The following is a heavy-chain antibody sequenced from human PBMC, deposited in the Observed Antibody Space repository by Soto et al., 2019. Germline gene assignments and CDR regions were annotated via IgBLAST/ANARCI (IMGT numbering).Heavy chain of an antibody. J-gene: IGHJ3*01. D-gene: IGHD1-1*01. V-gene: IGHV3-7*03. CDR3: AKATATSGGAFEL. CDR1: GSTFSSYW. CDR2: IKQDGSEK. Sequence: PGGSLRLSCAASGSTFSSYWMSWVRQAPGKGLEWVANIKQDGSEKYYVDSVKGRFTISRDNAKNSLYLQMNSLTAGDTAVYYCAKATATSGGAFELYGQGTMVTVSS.